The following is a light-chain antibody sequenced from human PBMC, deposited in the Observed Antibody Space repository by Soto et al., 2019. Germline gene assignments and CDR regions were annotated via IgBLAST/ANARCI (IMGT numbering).Light chain of an antibody. V-gene: IGKV3-15*01. CDR3: QQRNNWPPAT. Sequence: EIVMTQSPATLSVSRGERATLSCRANQAISSNLAWYQQKPGQAPRLLIYGASTRATGIPDRFSGSGSGTEFTLTISSLQSEDFAVYYCQQRNNWPPATFGGGTKVEIK. J-gene: IGKJ4*01. CDR1: QAISSN. CDR2: GAS.